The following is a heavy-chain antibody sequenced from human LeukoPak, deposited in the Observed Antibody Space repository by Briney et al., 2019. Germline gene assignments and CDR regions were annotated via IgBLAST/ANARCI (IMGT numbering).Heavy chain of an antibody. J-gene: IGHJ4*02. CDR2: KNPTGSGK. CDR3: GRGDPDY. CDR1: GSTCSSYL. Sequence: GGSLRLSGAFAGSTCSSYLMKGVREAPGKRVEGVANKNPTGSGKYYVDSVQGRLTISRGNAKNSLYLGMNSLRVEDTAVYYCGRGDPDYWGQGALVTVSS. V-gene: IGHV3-7*01.